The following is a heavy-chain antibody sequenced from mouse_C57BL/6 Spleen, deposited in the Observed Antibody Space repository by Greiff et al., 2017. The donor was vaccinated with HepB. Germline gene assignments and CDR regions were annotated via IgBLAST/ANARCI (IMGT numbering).Heavy chain of an antibody. CDR3: AKEIYDGYYFDY. CDR2: IDPSDSYT. CDR1: GYTFTSYW. Sequence: QVQLKQPGAELVRPGTSVKLSCKASGYTFTSYWMHWVKQRPGQGLEWIGVIDPSDSYTNYNQKFKGKATLTVDTSSSTAYMQLSSLTSEDSAVYYCAKEIYDGYYFDYWGQGTTLTVSS. V-gene: IGHV1-59*01. J-gene: IGHJ2*01. D-gene: IGHD2-3*01.